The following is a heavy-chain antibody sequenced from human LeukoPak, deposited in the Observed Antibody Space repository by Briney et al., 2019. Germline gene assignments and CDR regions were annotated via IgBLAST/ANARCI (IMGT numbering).Heavy chain of an antibody. Sequence: SETLSLTCTVSGGSISSYYWSWIRQPPGKGLEWIGYIYYSGSTNYNPSLKSRLTISVDTSKNQFSLKLSSVTATDTAVYYCVSLTTVSQGYSDSWGQGTLVTVSS. D-gene: IGHD4-17*01. CDR3: VSLTTVSQGYSDS. CDR2: IYYSGST. J-gene: IGHJ4*02. V-gene: IGHV4-59*08. CDR1: GGSISSYY.